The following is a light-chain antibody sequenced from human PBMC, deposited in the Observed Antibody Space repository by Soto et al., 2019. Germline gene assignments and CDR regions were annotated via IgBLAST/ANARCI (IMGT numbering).Light chain of an antibody. CDR3: GSYAGSNNFDV. J-gene: IGLJ1*01. CDR1: ISDVSGYNF. V-gene: IGLV2-14*03. Sequence: QSVLTQPASVSGSPGQSITISCTGTISDVSGYNFVSWYQQYPGKAPKLIIYDVSNRPSGVSNRFSGSKSGNTASLTISGLQAEDEADYYCGSYAGSNNFDVFGTGTKVTVL. CDR2: DVS.